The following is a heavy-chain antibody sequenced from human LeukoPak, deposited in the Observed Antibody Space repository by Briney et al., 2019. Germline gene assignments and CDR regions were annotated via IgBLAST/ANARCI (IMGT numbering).Heavy chain of an antibody. CDR2: IYYSGST. V-gene: IGHV4-39*01. J-gene: IGHJ3*02. CDR1: GGSISSYY. CDR3: ASKRAMVNAFDI. Sequence: SETLSLTCTVSGGSISSYYWGWIRQPPGKGLEWIGSIYYSGSTYYNPSLKSRVTISVDTSKNQFSLKLSSVTAADTAVYYCASKRAMVNAFDIWGQGTMVTVSS. D-gene: IGHD5-18*01.